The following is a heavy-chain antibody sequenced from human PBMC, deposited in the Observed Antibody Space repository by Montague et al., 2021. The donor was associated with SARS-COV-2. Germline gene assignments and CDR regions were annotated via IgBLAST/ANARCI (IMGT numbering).Heavy chain of an antibody. CDR3: AMGFRCNGVNCYDEVLGS. V-gene: IGHV4-34*01. CDR2: INQAGRT. J-gene: IGHJ5*02. Sequence: SETLSLTCALNGGSFSFYYWTWIRRSPGKGLEWIGGINQAGRTTYNPSLSSQLTMSIDTSREQYSLNLRSVTAADTAVYYCAMGFRCNGVNCYDEVLGSWGQGTLVTVSS. D-gene: IGHD2-15*01. CDR1: GGSFSFYY.